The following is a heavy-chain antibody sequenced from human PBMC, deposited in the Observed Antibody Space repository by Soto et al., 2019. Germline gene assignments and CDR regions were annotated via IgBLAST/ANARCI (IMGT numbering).Heavy chain of an antibody. CDR2: INPSGGST. Sequence: SVKVSCKASGYTFTSYYMHWVRQAPGQGLEWMGIINPSGGSTSYAQKFQGRVTMTRDTSTSIVYMELSSLRSEDTAVYYCAREKSYYSYGYGFDYYYGMDVWGQGTTVTVSS. V-gene: IGHV1-46*01. CDR1: GYTFTSYY. D-gene: IGHD5-18*01. CDR3: AREKSYYSYGYGFDYYYGMDV. J-gene: IGHJ6*02.